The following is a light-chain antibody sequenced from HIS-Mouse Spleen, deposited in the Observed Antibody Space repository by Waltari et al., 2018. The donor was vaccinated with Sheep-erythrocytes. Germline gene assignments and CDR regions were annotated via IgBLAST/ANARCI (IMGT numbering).Light chain of an antibody. Sequence: QSALTQPRSVSGSPVPSVPISCPGTSSDVGGYNYVSWYQQHPGKAPKLMIYDVSKRPSGVPDRFSGSKSGNTASLTISGLQAEDEADYYCCSYAGSYNHVFATGTKVTVL. J-gene: IGLJ1*01. CDR2: DVS. CDR3: CSYAGSYNHV. V-gene: IGLV2-11*01. CDR1: SSDVGGYNY.